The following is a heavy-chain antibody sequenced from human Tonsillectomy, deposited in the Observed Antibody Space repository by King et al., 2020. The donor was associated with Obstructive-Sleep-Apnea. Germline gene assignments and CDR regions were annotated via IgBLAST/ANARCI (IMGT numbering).Heavy chain of an antibody. Sequence: TLKESGPTLVKPTQTLTLTCTFSGFSLSTTGVAVGWIRQPPGKALEWLALIYWDDDKYYSPSLKSRLTITKDTSKSQVVLTMTTMDPVDRGTYYCVHQAGWGFGEFLSRPFDYWGQGALVTVSS. D-gene: IGHD3-10*01. V-gene: IGHV2-5*02. CDR3: VHQAGWGFGEFLSRPFDY. CDR2: IYWDDDK. J-gene: IGHJ4*02. CDR1: GFSLSTTGVA.